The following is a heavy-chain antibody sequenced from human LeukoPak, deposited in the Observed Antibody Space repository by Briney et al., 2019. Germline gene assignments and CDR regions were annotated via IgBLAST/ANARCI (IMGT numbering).Heavy chain of an antibody. CDR3: ARGSYYYDSSGYYLSPHSDY. CDR1: GYTFTSYD. CDR2: MNPNSGNT. V-gene: IGHV1-8*01. J-gene: IGHJ4*02. Sequence: GASVKVSGKASGYTFTSYDINCVRQATGQGLEWMGWMNPNSGNTGYAQKFQGRVTMTRNTSISTAYMGLSSLRSEDTAVYYCARGSYYYDSSGYYLSPHSDYWGQGTLVTVSS. D-gene: IGHD3-22*01.